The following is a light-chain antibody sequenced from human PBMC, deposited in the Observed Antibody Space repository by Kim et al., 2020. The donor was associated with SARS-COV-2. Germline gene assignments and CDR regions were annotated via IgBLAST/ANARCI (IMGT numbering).Light chain of an antibody. J-gene: IGLJ2*01. CDR2: LDSDGSH. Sequence: QLVLTQSPSASAPLGASVKLTCTLSSGHSTYAIAWHQQQPEKGPRYLMKLDSDGSHNKGDGIPDRFSGSSSGAEYYLTISSLQSEDEADYYCQTWATGVVFGGGTQLTVL. CDR1: SGHSTYA. CDR3: QTWATGVV. V-gene: IGLV4-69*01.